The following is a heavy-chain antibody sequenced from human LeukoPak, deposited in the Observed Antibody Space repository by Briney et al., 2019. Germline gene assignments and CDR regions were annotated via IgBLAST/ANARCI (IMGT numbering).Heavy chain of an antibody. V-gene: IGHV4-39*01. CDR2: NYYSGST. CDR3: AKALEMASISPFDY. D-gene: IGHD5-24*01. J-gene: IGHJ4*02. CDR1: GGSISSSSYY. Sequence: EXXSLTCTVSGGSISSSSYYWGWIRQPPGKGLEWIGSNYYSGSTYYNPSLKSRVTITEDKSKKQFSLKLSSVTAADTAVYYCAKALEMASISPFDYWGQGTLVTVSS.